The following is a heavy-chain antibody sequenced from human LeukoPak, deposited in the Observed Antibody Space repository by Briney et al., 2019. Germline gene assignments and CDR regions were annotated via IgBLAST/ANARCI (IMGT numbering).Heavy chain of an antibody. CDR2: IRSDGINE. CDR3: AKPGRYFEDPFDV. CDR1: GVTFRNFG. V-gene: IGHV3-30*02. Sequence: GGSLRLSCAASGVTFRNFGMHWVRQAPGKGLQWVAFIRSDGINEYYAGSVRARFTISRDNARNTLFLQMNSLRVEDTALYFCAKPGRYFEDPFDVWGRGTMVIVSS. J-gene: IGHJ3*01. D-gene: IGHD3-9*01.